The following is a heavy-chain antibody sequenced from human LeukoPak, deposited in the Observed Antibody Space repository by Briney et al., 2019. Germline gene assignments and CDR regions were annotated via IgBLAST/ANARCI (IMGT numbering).Heavy chain of an antibody. Sequence: PGGSLRLSCAASGFTFSSYGMHWVRQAPGKGLEWVAVIWYDGSNKYYADSVKGRFTSSRDNSKNTLYLQMNSLRAEDTAVYYCARIAAAGTDFDYWGQGTLVTVSS. CDR2: IWYDGSNK. J-gene: IGHJ4*02. CDR3: ARIAAAGTDFDY. V-gene: IGHV3-33*01. CDR1: GFTFSSYG. D-gene: IGHD6-13*01.